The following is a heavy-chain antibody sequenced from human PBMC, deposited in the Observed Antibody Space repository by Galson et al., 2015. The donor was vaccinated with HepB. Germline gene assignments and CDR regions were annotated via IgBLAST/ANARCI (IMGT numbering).Heavy chain of an antibody. V-gene: IGHV3-30*03. CDR3: ARDRVPGYYKRYDHYGMDV. D-gene: IGHD3-9*01. J-gene: IGHJ6*02. CDR1: GFTFSWYG. Sequence: SLRLSCAASGFTFSWYGMHWVRQAPGKGLEWLALISYGGSNKYYADSVKGRYTISRDNSKDMLYLQMNSLRDEDTAVYYCARDRVPGYYKRYDHYGMDVWGQGTTVTVSS. CDR2: ISYGGSNK.